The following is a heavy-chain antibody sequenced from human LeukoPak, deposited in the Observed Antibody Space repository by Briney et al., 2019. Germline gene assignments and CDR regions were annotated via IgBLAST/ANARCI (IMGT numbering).Heavy chain of an antibody. CDR3: ARDSYYYDSSGSFDY. CDR1: GYTFTSYG. V-gene: IGHV1-18*01. CDR2: ISAYNGNT. J-gene: IGHJ4*02. D-gene: IGHD3-22*01. Sequence: ASVKVSCKASGYTFTSYGISWVRQARGQGLEWMGWISAYNGNTNYAQKLQGRVTMTTDTSTSTAYMELRSLRSDDTAVYYCARDSYYYDSSGSFDYWGQGTLVTVSS.